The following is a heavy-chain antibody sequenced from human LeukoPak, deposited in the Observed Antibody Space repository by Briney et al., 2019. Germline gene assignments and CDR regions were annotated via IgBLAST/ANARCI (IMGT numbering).Heavy chain of an antibody. Sequence: PSETLSLTCTVSGGSISSSSYYWGWIRQPPGKGLEWIGSIYYSGSTYYNPSLKSRVTISVDTSKNQFSLKLSSVTAADTAVYYCARSPGRPYYYDSSGYYFDYWGQGTLVTVSS. D-gene: IGHD3-22*01. CDR3: ARSPGRPYYYDSSGYYFDY. CDR1: GGSISSSSYY. V-gene: IGHV4-39*07. CDR2: IYYSGST. J-gene: IGHJ4*02.